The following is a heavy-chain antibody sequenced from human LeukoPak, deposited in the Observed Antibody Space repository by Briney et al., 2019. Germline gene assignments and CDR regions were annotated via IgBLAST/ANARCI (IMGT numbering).Heavy chain of an antibody. J-gene: IGHJ4*02. CDR2: IRFDATNK. D-gene: IGHD1-14*01. CDR3: AKEQYPGYFDY. CDR1: GFIFSGSS. V-gene: IGHV3-30*02. Sequence: GGSLRLSCAASGFIFSGSSMHWVRQAPGKGLEWVSFIRFDATNKYYADSVKGRFTISRDNSNNTLYLQLNNVRTEDTATYFCAKEQYPGYFDYWGQGTLVTVSS.